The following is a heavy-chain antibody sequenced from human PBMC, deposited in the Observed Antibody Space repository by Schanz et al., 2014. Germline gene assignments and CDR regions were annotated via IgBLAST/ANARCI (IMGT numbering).Heavy chain of an antibody. D-gene: IGHD5-12*01. CDR1: GGTFSSFG. Sequence: VQLEQSGAEVKKPGSSVKVSCKASGGTFSSFGINWVRQAPGQGLEWMGRIIPSLGLAKYEQKFQDKVTITADTSTTTAYMELNSLNSDDTAVYYCARGGGPEDVFDIWGQGTILTVSS. V-gene: IGHV1-69*04. J-gene: IGHJ3*02. CDR2: IIPSLGLA. CDR3: ARGGGPEDVFDI.